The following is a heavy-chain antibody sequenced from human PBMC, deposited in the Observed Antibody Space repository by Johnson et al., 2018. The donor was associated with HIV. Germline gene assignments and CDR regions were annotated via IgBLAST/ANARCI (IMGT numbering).Heavy chain of an antibody. Sequence: QVQLVESGGGLVQPGRSLRLSCAASGFTFSTYGMHWVRQAPGKGLEWVAVMWYDGSNKYYVDSVKGRFTISRDSSKNTLYLQINSLRPEDSAVYYCAKGEAQEGWIQIRLYAFDFWGQGTLVTVSS. CDR3: AKGEAQEGWIQIRLYAFDF. CDR2: MWYDGSNK. J-gene: IGHJ3*01. CDR1: GFTFSTYG. D-gene: IGHD5-18*01. V-gene: IGHV3-30*18.